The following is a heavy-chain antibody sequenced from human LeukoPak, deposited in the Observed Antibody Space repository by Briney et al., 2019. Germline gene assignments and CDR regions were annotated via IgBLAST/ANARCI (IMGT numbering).Heavy chain of an antibody. CDR3: ARKYCSTTSCLFDN. CDR2: ISSSGTTI. V-gene: IGHV3-48*03. Sequence: GGSLRLSCAASGFTFSSYEMNWVRQAPGKGLQWVSDISSSGTTIYYADSVEGRFTISRDNAKNSLYLQMNSLRAEDTAVYSCARKYCSTTSCLFDNWGQGTLVTVSS. D-gene: IGHD2-2*01. J-gene: IGHJ4*02. CDR1: GFTFSSYE.